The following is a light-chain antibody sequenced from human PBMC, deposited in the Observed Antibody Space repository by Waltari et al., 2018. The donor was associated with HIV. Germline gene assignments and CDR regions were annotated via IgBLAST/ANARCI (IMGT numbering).Light chain of an antibody. Sequence: QSVLTQPPSVSGAPGQRVTISCTGSSSNIGAGYDVHWYQQLPGTAPELLIYGNNNRPSGVPDRFSGSKSGTSASRAITGLQAEDEADYYCQSYDSSLSGSVFGGGTKLTVL. CDR3: QSYDSSLSGSV. CDR2: GNN. V-gene: IGLV1-40*01. CDR1: SSNIGAGYD. J-gene: IGLJ2*01.